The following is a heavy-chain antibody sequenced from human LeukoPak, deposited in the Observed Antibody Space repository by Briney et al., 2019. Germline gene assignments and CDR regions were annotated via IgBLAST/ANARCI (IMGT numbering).Heavy chain of an antibody. D-gene: IGHD3-22*01. CDR1: GYTFTDYY. CDR3: ATDSYYDSNDFDY. J-gene: IGHJ4*02. CDR2: VDPEDGET. V-gene: IGHV1-69-2*01. Sequence: ASVTVSCKASGYTFTDYYMHWVPQAPGKGLERMGRVDPEDGETIYAETFQGRVTITADTSTDTAYMELSSLRSEDTAVYYCATDSYYDSNDFDYWGQGTLVTVSS.